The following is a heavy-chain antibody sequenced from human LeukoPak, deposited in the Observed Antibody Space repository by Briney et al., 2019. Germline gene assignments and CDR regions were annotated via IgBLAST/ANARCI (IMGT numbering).Heavy chain of an antibody. D-gene: IGHD3-3*01. CDR2: MSGSGYYT. CDR1: GFAFSNFA. J-gene: IGHJ6*03. Sequence: GGSLRLSCATSGFAFSNFAMSWVRQAPGKGLEWVSAMSGSGYYTYYVESVKGRFTISRDNSKNTLYLHMNSLRADDTAVYYCAKMEGQRLYDYCMDVWGRGTTVTVSS. V-gene: IGHV3-23*01. CDR3: AKMEGQRLYDYCMDV.